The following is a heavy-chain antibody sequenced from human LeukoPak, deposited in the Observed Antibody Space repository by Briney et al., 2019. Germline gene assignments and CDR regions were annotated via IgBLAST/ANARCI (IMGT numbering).Heavy chain of an antibody. J-gene: IGHJ4*02. Sequence: SETLSLTCTVSGGSISSYYWSWIRQPPGKGLEWIGYIYYSGSTNYNPSLKSRVTISVDTSKNQFSLKLSSVTAADTAVYYCARESGSAYDDRTTVVRYWGQGTLVTVSS. V-gene: IGHV4-59*01. D-gene: IGHD3-22*01. CDR2: IYYSGST. CDR1: GGSISSYY. CDR3: ARESGSAYDDRTTVVRY.